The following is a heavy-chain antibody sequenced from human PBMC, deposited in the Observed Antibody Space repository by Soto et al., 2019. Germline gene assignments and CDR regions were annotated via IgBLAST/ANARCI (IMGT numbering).Heavy chain of an antibody. D-gene: IGHD6-19*01. V-gene: IGHV4-59*08. Sequence: QVQLQESGPGLVRPSETLSLTCTVSSDSISSYYWIWIRQSPGKGLAWIGYTDYSGNTNYNPSLKSRDTISGDTSKNECSLRLSSVTAADTAVYYCARAVGDPLYYLDYWGQGTLVTVSS. CDR1: SDSISSYY. CDR2: TDYSGNT. CDR3: ARAVGDPLYYLDY. J-gene: IGHJ4*02.